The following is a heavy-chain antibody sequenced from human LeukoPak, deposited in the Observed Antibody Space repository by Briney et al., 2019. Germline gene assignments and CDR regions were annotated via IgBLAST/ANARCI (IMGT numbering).Heavy chain of an antibody. CDR3: ANSFPGYSSSSGY. CDR2: ISGSGGST. J-gene: IGHJ4*02. Sequence: GGSLRLSCAASGFTFSSYAMSWVRQAPGKGLEWVSVISGSGGSTYYADSVKGRFTISRDNSKNTLYLQMNSLRAEDTAVYYCANSFPGYSSSSGYWGQGTLVTVSS. D-gene: IGHD6-6*01. V-gene: IGHV3-23*01. CDR1: GFTFSSYA.